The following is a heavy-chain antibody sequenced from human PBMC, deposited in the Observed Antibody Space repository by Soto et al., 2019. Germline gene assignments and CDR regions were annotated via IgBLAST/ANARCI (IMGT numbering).Heavy chain of an antibody. Sequence: PGGSLRLSCAASGFTFSSYGMHWVRQAPGKGLEWVAVISYDGSNKYYADSVKGRFTISRDNSKNTLYLQMNSLRAEDTAVYYCAKDLVANPLELRYYYYGMDVWGQGTTVTVSS. CDR2: ISYDGSNK. D-gene: IGHD5-12*01. CDR1: GFTFSSYG. J-gene: IGHJ6*02. CDR3: AKDLVANPLELRYYYYGMDV. V-gene: IGHV3-30*18.